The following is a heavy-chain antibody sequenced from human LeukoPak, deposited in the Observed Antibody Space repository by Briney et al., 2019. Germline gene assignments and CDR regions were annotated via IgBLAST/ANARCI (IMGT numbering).Heavy chain of an antibody. CDR3: ARSPQYSSSCYDY. D-gene: IGHD6-13*01. V-gene: IGHV3-21*05. CDR1: GFTFSSYR. Sequence: PGVSLRLSCAASGFTFSSYRMNWVRQAPGKGLEWVSYISSSSSYTNYADSVKGRFTISRDNAKNSLYLQMNSLRAEDTAVYYCARSPQYSSSCYDYWGQGTLVTVSS. J-gene: IGHJ4*02. CDR2: ISSSSSYT.